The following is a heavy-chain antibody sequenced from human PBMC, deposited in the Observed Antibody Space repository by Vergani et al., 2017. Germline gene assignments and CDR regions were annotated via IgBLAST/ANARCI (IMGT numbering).Heavy chain of an antibody. CDR3: ANSYCSSLSCYAFYGMEV. CDR2: LRYDGSNE. CDR1: GSTVSGNY. D-gene: IGHD2-2*01. V-gene: IGHV3-30*02. J-gene: IGHJ6*02. Sequence: LQLVESGGGLVQPGGSLRLSCAASGSTVSGNYMTWVRQAPGRGLEWVAFLRYDGSNEYYGDAVKGRFIISRDNSKNMLSLEMHSLRPEDTAVYYCANSYCSSLSCYAFYGMEVWGQGTTVTVSS.